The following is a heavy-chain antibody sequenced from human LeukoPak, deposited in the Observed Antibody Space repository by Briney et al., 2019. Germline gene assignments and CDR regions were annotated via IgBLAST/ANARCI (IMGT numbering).Heavy chain of an antibody. CDR3: ARHLSGVTGYTYGRGIDY. J-gene: IGHJ4*02. D-gene: IGHD5-18*01. V-gene: IGHV3-7*01. CDR1: GFSFSSYW. Sequence: GGSLRLSCEGSGFSFSSYWMTWVRQAPGKGLEWVANIKKDGSEKYYVDSVKGRFTISRDNAKTSLYLQMNSLRAEDTAVFYCARHLSGVTGYTYGRGIDYWGQGTLVTVSS. CDR2: IKKDGSEK.